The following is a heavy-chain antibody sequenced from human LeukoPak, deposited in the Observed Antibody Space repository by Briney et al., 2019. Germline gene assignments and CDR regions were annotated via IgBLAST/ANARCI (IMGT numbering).Heavy chain of an antibody. CDR2: INSDGSST. CDR1: GFTFSTYW. D-gene: IGHD2-15*01. CDR3: ERAGFCSGGDCFPLFDY. V-gene: IGHV3-74*01. Sequence: PGGSLRVSCAASGFTFSTYWMHWVRQAPGKGLVWVSRINSDGSSTTYADSVKGRITISRDNAKNTLYLEMNSLRAEDTAVYYCERAGFCSGGDCFPLFDYWGQGALVTVSS. J-gene: IGHJ4*02.